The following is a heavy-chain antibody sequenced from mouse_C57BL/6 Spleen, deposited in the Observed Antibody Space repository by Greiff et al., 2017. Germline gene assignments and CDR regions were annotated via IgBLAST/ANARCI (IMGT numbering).Heavy chain of an antibody. D-gene: IGHD1-1*01. V-gene: IGHV1-50*01. CDR1: GYTFTSYW. Sequence: QVQLQQPGAELVKPGASVKLSCKASGYTFTSYWMQWVKQRPGQGLEWIGEIDPSDSYTNYNQKFKGKATLPVDTSSSPAYMQLSSLTSEDSAVYYCGRSGYYYGSSYFDYWGQGTTLTVSS. CDR3: GRSGYYYGSSYFDY. J-gene: IGHJ2*01. CDR2: IDPSDSYT.